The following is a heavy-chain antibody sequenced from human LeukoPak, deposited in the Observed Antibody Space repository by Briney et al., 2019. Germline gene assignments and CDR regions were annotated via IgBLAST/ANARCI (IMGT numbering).Heavy chain of an antibody. V-gene: IGHV4-59*08. CDR2: IYYSGGT. CDR1: SGSISGHY. D-gene: IGHD1-26*01. J-gene: IGHJ4*02. CDR3: ARYAQSPYSGSFDY. Sequence: SETLSLTCTVSSGSISGHYWSWVRQPPGKGLEWIAYIYYSGGTNYNPFLKSRVTISVDTSKNQFSLKLSSVTAADTAVYYCARYAQSPYSGSFDYWGQGTLVTVSS.